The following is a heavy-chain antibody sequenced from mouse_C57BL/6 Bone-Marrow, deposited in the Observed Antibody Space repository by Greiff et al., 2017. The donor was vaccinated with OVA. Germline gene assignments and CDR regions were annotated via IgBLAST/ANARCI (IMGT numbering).Heavy chain of an antibody. D-gene: IGHD1-1*01. V-gene: IGHV1-26*01. CDR1: GYTFTDYY. Sequence: VQLQQSGPELVKPGASVKISCKASGYTFTDYYMNWVKQSHGKSLEWIGDINPNNGGTSYNQKFKGKATLTVDKSSSTAYMELRSLTSEDSAVYYCAIITTVVAKGYFDVWGTGTTVTVSS. J-gene: IGHJ1*03. CDR2: INPNNGGT. CDR3: AIITTVVAKGYFDV.